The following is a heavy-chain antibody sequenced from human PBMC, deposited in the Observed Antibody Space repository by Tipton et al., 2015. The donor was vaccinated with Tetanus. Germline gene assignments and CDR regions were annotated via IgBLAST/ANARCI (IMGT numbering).Heavy chain of an antibody. CDR2: IIPILGIA. J-gene: IGHJ4*02. V-gene: IGHV1-69*04. CDR1: GGTFSSYA. Sequence: QSGPEVKKPGSSVKVSCKASGGTFSSYAISWVRQAPGQGLEWMGRIIPILGIANYAQKFQGRVTITADKSTSTAYMEQSSLRSEAAAVYCCARVAGHDTPYFDFWGQGTLVTVSS. D-gene: IGHD2-15*01. CDR3: ARVAGHDTPYFDF.